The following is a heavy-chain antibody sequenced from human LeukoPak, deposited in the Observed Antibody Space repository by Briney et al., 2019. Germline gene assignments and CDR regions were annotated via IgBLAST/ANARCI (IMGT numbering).Heavy chain of an antibody. CDR3: ARGREAIVVVPAVVSHFDY. D-gene: IGHD2-2*01. CDR2: ISGSGGST. J-gene: IGHJ4*02. CDR1: GFTFSSYA. V-gene: IGHV3-23*01. Sequence: GGSLRLSCAASGFTFSSYAMSWVRQAPGKGLEWVSAISGSGGSTYYADSVKGRFTISRDNSKNTLYLQMNSLRAEDTAVYYCARGREAIVVVPAVVSHFDYWGQGTLVTVSS.